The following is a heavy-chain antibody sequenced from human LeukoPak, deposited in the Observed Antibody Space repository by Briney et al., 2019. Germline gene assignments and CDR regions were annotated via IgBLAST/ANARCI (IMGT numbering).Heavy chain of an antibody. V-gene: IGHV4-34*09. CDR3: ARDRNYYDSSGYYSESGWFDP. CDR2: IKYTGST. Sequence: PSETLSLTCAVYGGSFSGYYWSWIRQSPGKGLEWIGEIKYTGSTNYNPSLRSRVTISVDTSKNQFSLKLSSVTAADTAVYYCARDRNYYDSSGYYSESGWFDPWGQGTLVTVSS. D-gene: IGHD3-22*01. J-gene: IGHJ5*02. CDR1: GGSFSGYY.